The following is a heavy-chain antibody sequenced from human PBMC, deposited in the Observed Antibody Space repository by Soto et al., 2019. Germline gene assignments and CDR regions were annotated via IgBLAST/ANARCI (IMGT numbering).Heavy chain of an antibody. J-gene: IGHJ3*02. V-gene: IGHV3-15*01. CDR3: RKDVTPRAFDI. D-gene: IGHD4-4*01. CDR1: GFTFGNAW. CDR2: IKSKTDGGTT. Sequence: VGSLRLSCAASGFTFGNAWMSWVRQAPGKGLEWVGRIKSKTDGGTTDYAAPVKGRFTISRDDSKNTLYLQMNSLKTEDTAVYYCRKDVTPRAFDIWGQGTMVTVSS.